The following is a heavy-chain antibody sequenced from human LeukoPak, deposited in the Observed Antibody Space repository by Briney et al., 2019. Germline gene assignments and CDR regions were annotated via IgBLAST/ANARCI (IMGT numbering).Heavy chain of an antibody. CDR1: GGTFSSYT. CDR3: ARGAKSDRSGYYYVY. D-gene: IGHD3-22*01. J-gene: IGHJ4*02. Sequence: SVKVSCKASGGTFSSYTISWVRQAPGQGLEWMGRIIPILGIANYAQKFQGRVTITADKSTSTAYMELSSLRSEDTAVYYCARGAKSDRSGYYYVYWGQGTLVTVSS. V-gene: IGHV1-69*02. CDR2: IIPILGIA.